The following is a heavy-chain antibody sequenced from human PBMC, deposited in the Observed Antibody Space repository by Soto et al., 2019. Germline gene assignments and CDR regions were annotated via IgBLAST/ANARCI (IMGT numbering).Heavy chain of an antibody. CDR3: ARGQDYGSGSYYPLFDY. J-gene: IGHJ4*02. D-gene: IGHD3-10*01. V-gene: IGHV4-31*03. CDR2: IYYSGST. Sequence: PSETLSLTCTVSGGSISSGGYYWSWIRQHPGKGLEWIGYIYYSGSTYYNPSLKSRVTISVDTSKNQFSLKLSSVTAADTAVYYCARGQDYGSGSYYPLFDYWGQGTLVTVSS. CDR1: GGSISSGGYY.